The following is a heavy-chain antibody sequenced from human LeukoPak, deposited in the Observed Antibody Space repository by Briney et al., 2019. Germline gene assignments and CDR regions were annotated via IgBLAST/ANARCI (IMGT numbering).Heavy chain of an antibody. D-gene: IGHD6-19*01. J-gene: IGHJ4*02. CDR3: AKGADPLTWRMMTVAGTRFDY. Sequence: GGSLRLSCAASGFTFDDYDRHWVRQAPGKGLEWVSLISGGGGSTYYAGSVKGRFTISRDNSKNSLYLQMNSLRTEDTALYYCAKGADPLTWRMMTVAGTRFDYWGQGTLVTVSS. V-gene: IGHV3-43*02. CDR2: ISGGGGST. CDR1: GFTFDDYD.